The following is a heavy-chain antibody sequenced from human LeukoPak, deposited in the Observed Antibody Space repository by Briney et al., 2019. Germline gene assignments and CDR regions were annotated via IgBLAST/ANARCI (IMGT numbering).Heavy chain of an antibody. CDR2: IKQDGSEK. J-gene: IGHJ4*02. Sequence: GGSLRLSCAASGFTSSSYWMSWVRQAPGKGLEWVANIKQDGSEKYSVDSVKGRFTISRDNAKNSLFLQMNSLRAEDTALYYCARDRGNGFNSYFFDYWGQGTLVTVSS. D-gene: IGHD5-24*01. V-gene: IGHV3-7*01. CDR1: GFTSSSYW. CDR3: ARDRGNGFNSYFFDY.